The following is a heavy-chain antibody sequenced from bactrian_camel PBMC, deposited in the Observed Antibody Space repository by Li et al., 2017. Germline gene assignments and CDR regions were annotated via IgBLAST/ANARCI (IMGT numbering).Heavy chain of an antibody. CDR2: ITSGSSST. CDR1: GFTYGDYC. Sequence: VQLVESGGGSVQPGGSLRLSCAASGFTYGDYCMNWYRQGPGKGLEWVSGITSGSSSTYYADSVKGRFTISIDNANNALYLQMNSLKPEDTAMYYCAAGRPRMYGSSWCLSGLYNYWGQGTQVTVS. CDR3: AAGRPRMYGSSWCLSGLYNY. V-gene: IGHV3S40*01. J-gene: IGHJ4*01. D-gene: IGHD6*01.